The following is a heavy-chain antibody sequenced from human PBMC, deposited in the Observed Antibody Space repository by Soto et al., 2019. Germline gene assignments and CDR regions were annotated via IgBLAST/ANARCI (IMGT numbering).Heavy chain of an antibody. D-gene: IGHD6-13*01. Sequence: QVQLVQSGAEVKKPGASVKVSCKASGYSFTSYGISWVRQAPGQGLEWRGWISGYNGNTNYTQKLQGRVTMTTDTSTSTAYMELRSLRADDTALYYGARDSLPGLAAGDPTWFDPFGQGTLVTVSS. CDR3: ARDSLPGLAAGDPTWFDP. CDR2: ISGYNGNT. J-gene: IGHJ5*02. V-gene: IGHV1-18*01. CDR1: GYSFTSYG.